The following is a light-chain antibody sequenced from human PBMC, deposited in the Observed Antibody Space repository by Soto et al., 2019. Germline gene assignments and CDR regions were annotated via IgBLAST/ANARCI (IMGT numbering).Light chain of an antibody. J-gene: IGKJ1*01. CDR3: QELNSYPRT. CDR2: RAS. CDR1: QDISTY. Sequence: QLTQSPSFLSASVGDRVTITCRASQDISTYLAWYQQKRGKAPQNLIYRASTLQTGVPSRFSGSGSGTEFTLTIRSLQPEDFATYYCQELNSYPRTFGQGTKVEIK. V-gene: IGKV1-9*01.